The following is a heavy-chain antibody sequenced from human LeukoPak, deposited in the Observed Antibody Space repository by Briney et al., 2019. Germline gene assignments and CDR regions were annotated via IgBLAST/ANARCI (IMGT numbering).Heavy chain of an antibody. Sequence: GGSLRLSCSASVFTFSTYSMNWVRQAPGKGLEWVSSISSSSRYIYYADSVKGRFTISRDNAKNSLYLQMNSLRAEDTAVYYCARAPAHYYDSSDHYYVGESYFDYWGQGTLVTVSS. CDR1: VFTFSTYS. CDR2: ISSSSRYI. V-gene: IGHV3-21*01. D-gene: IGHD3-22*01. J-gene: IGHJ4*02. CDR3: ARAPAHYYDSSDHYYVGESYFDY.